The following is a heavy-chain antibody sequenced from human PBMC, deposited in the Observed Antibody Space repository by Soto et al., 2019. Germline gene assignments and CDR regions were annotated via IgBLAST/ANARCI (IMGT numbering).Heavy chain of an antibody. CDR3: SRRAPEGFDP. V-gene: IGHV4-39*02. CDR1: GGSIATSSYF. J-gene: IGHJ5*02. CDR2: IDYRGTI. Sequence: SETLSLTCTVSGGSIATSSYFWAWIRRPPGKGLEWIGRIDYRGTIYNNPSLKSRVTISVDTSKNHFSLKLDSVTAADTALYYCSRRAPEGFDPWGQGPLVTVSS.